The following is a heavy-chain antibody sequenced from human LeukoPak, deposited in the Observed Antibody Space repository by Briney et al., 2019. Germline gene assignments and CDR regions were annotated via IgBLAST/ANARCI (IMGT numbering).Heavy chain of an antibody. V-gene: IGHV3-66*01. CDR2: IYSGGSA. J-gene: IGHJ4*02. Sequence: GGSLRLSCAVSGFTVSSNYMSWVRQAPGKGLEWVSVIYSGGSAYYEDSVKGRFTITRDNSKNTLLLLMKSMRAEETAAYYCGRVWVVRGVIARPDYWSQGTLVTASS. D-gene: IGHD3-10*01. CDR3: GRVWVVRGVIARPDY. CDR1: GFTVSSNY.